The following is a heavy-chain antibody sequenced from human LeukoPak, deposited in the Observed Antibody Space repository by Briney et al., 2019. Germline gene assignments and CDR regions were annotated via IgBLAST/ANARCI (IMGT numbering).Heavy chain of an antibody. D-gene: IGHD6-13*01. V-gene: IGHV3-30-3*01. CDR1: GFTFSSYA. CDR3: ARAKNSSWLALFDP. J-gene: IGHJ5*02. CDR2: ISYDGSNK. Sequence: GGSLRLSCAASGFTFSSYAMHWVRQAPGKGLEWVAVISYDGSNKYYADSVKGRFTISRDNSKNTLYLQMNSLRAEDTAVYYCARAKNSSWLALFDPWGQGTLVTVSP.